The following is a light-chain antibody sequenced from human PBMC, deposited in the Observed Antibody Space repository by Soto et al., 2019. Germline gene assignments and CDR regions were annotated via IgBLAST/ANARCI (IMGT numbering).Light chain of an antibody. Sequence: EIVLTQSPGTLSLSPGESATLSWSASQSVSSNFLAWYQQKPGQAPRLLIYGVSSRASGIPDRFFGSGSGTDFTLTINRLEPEDFAVYYCQQYANSPITFGQGTRLEIK. CDR2: GVS. CDR3: QQYANSPIT. CDR1: QSVSSNF. J-gene: IGKJ5*01. V-gene: IGKV3-20*01.